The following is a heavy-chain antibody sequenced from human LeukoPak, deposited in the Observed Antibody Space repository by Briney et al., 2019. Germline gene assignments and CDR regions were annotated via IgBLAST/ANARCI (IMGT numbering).Heavy chain of an antibody. CDR1: VFTFSSYG. V-gene: IGHV3-30*02. D-gene: IGHD1-26*01. J-gene: IGHJ4*02. Sequence: GGGLRLSCAASVFTFSSYGMHCGPEAPGKGLEWGAFIRYEGSNKYYAESVKGRFTISRDNAKNSLYLQLNSLRADDTAVYYCARDGGTYSFSFDYWGQGTLVTVSS. CDR3: ARDGGTYSFSFDY. CDR2: IRYEGSNK.